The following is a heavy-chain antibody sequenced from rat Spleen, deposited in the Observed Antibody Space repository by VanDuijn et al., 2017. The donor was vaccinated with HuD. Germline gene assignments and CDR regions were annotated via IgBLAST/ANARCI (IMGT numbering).Heavy chain of an antibody. CDR1: GFTFSDYY. Sequence: EVQLVESDGGSVQPGRSLKLSCAASGFTFSDYYMAWVRQAPTKGLERVATITFDGSGTYYRDSVKVRFTISRDNAKSTLYLQMDSLRSEDTATYYCARAGYLRDWYFDFWGPGTMVTVSS. CDR3: ARAGYLRDWYFDF. J-gene: IGHJ1*01. CDR2: ITFDGSGT. V-gene: IGHV5-7*01. D-gene: IGHD2-2*01.